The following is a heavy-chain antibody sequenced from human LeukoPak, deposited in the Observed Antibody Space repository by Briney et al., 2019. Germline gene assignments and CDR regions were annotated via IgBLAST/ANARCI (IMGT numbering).Heavy chain of an antibody. Sequence: SGGSLRLSCAASGFTFSDYYMSWIRQAPGKGLEWVSYISSSGSTIYYADSVKGRFTISRDNAKNSLYLQMNSLRAEDTAVYYCAREAPLSGSYYRDFYYFDYWGQGTLVTVSS. D-gene: IGHD1-26*01. CDR3: AREAPLSGSYYRDFYYFDY. CDR1: GFTFSDYY. J-gene: IGHJ4*02. CDR2: ISSSGSTI. V-gene: IGHV3-11*01.